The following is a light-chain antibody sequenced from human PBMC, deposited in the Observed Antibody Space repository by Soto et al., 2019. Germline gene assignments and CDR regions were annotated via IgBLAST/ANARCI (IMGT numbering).Light chain of an antibody. CDR3: QQYGNSPRT. CDR2: GAS. J-gene: IGKJ2*01. CDR1: QSVSSSY. Sequence: EIVLTQSPGTLSLSPGESATLSCRASQSVSSSYLAWYQKKPGQAPRLLIYGASSRAAGIPDRFSGSGSGTDFTLTISRLEPEDFAVYYCQQYGNSPRTFGQGTNLEIK. V-gene: IGKV3-20*01.